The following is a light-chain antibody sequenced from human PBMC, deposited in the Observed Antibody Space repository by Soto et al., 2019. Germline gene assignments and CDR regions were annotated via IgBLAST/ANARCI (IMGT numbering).Light chain of an antibody. CDR1: SSDVGAYIY. Sequence: QSALPQPASVSGSPGQSITISCTGTSSDVGAYIYVSWYQHHPGKAPKVMIYEVTNRPSGVSDRFSGSKSGNTASLTISGLQAEDEADYYCCSYTSSRTYVFGTGTKV. CDR2: EVT. CDR3: CSYTSSRTYV. V-gene: IGLV2-14*01. J-gene: IGLJ1*01.